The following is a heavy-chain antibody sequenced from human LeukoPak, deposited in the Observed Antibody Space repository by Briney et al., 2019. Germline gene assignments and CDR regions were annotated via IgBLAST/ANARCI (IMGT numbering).Heavy chain of an antibody. J-gene: IGHJ3*02. CDR2: INHSGST. Sequence: SETLSLTCAVYGGSFSGYYWSWIRQPPGKGLEWIGEINHSGSTNYNPSIKSRVTISVDTSKNQFSLKLSSVTAADTAVYYCAREWVTYCGGDCYSPDAFDIWGQGTMVTVSS. D-gene: IGHD2-21*02. CDR3: AREWVTYCGGDCYSPDAFDI. CDR1: GGSFSGYY. V-gene: IGHV4-34*01.